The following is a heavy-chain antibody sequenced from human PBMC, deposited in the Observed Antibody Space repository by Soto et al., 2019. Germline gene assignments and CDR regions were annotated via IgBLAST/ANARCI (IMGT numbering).Heavy chain of an antibody. CDR3: ARGGAGSGSIRSFDH. D-gene: IGHD6-19*01. CDR2: IYYSGSA. J-gene: IGHJ4*02. Sequence: SETLSLTCTVSGGSISSYYWSWIRQPPGRGLEWIGYIYYSGSANYNPSLKSRVTISVDTSKNQFSLKMSSVTAADTAIYYCARGGAGSGSIRSFDHWGQGTRVTVS. V-gene: IGHV4-59*01. CDR1: GGSISSYY.